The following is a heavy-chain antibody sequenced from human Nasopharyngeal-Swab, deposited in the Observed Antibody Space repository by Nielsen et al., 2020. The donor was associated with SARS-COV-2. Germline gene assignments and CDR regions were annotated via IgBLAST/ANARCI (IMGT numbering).Heavy chain of an antibody. V-gene: IGHV3-48*03. CDR1: GFTFSSYE. CDR3: ARFYGGNSGFYYYGMDV. CDR2: ISSSGSTI. D-gene: IGHD4-23*01. J-gene: IGHJ6*02. Sequence: GESLKISCAASGFTFSSYEMNWVRQAPGKGLEWVSYISSSGSTIYYADSVKGRFTISRDNAKNSLYLQMNSLRAEDTAVYYCARFYGGNSGFYYYGMDVWGQGTTVTVSS.